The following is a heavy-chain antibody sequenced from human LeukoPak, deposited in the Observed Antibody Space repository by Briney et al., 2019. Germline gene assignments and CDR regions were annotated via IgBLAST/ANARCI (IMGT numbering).Heavy chain of an antibody. Sequence: ASVKVSCKASGHTFTSYGISWVRQAPGQGLEWMGWISAYNGNTNYAQKLQGRVTMTTDTSTSTAYMELRSLRSDDTAVYYCARTLRPAPYYYYGMDVWGQGTTVTVSS. CDR1: GHTFTSYG. J-gene: IGHJ6*02. CDR2: ISAYNGNT. V-gene: IGHV1-18*01. CDR3: ARTLRPAPYYYYGMDV. D-gene: IGHD2-2*01.